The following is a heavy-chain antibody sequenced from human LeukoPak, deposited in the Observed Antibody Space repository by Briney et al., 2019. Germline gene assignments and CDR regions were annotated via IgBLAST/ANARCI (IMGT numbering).Heavy chain of an antibody. V-gene: IGHV3-66*01. CDR3: AKDSGWYNHDAFDI. CDR2: IYSGGST. J-gene: IGHJ3*02. CDR1: GFTVSSNY. D-gene: IGHD6-19*01. Sequence: GGSLRLSCAASGFTVSSNYMSWVRQAPGKGLEWVSVIYSGGSTYYADSVKGRFTISRDNSKNTLYLQMNSLRAEDTAVYYCAKDSGWYNHDAFDIWGQGTMVTVSS.